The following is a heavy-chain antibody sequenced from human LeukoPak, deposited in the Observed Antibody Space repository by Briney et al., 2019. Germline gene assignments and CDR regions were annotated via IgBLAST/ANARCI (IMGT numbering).Heavy chain of an antibody. D-gene: IGHD3-16*01. Sequence: GGSLRLSCAASGFTFSNYAMRWVRQAPGKGLEWVSVISGSGLSTYYADSVKGRFTIFRGNSKNTMYLQMNSLRAEDTAVYYCAKEMGASPPMYGMDVWGQGTTVTVSS. CDR3: AKEMGASPPMYGMDV. J-gene: IGHJ6*02. CDR1: GFTFSNYA. CDR2: ISGSGLST. V-gene: IGHV3-23*01.